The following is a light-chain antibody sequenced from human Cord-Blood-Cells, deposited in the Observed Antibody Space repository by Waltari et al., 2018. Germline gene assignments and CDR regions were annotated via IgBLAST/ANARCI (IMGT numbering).Light chain of an antibody. Sequence: CRASQSVSSSYLAWYQQKPGQAPRLLIYGASSRATGIPDRFSGSGSGTDFTLTISRLEPEDFAVYYCQQYGSSPQTFGQGTKVEIK. CDR3: QQYGSSPQT. V-gene: IGKV3-20*01. CDR1: QSVSSSY. CDR2: GAS. J-gene: IGKJ1*01.